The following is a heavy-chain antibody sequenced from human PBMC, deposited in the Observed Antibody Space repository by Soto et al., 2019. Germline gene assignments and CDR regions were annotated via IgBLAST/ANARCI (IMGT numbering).Heavy chain of an antibody. CDR3: ARGSFSSSSSWFDP. J-gene: IGHJ5*02. V-gene: IGHV4-31*03. CDR1: GGSISSGGYY. Sequence: SETLSLTCTVSGGSISSGGYYWSWIRQHPGKGLEWIGYIYYSGRTYYNPSLHSRVSIAVDTTENQFSLKLNSVTAADTSVYYCARGSFSSSSSWFDPWGRGTLVTVSS. D-gene: IGHD6-6*01. CDR2: IYYSGRT.